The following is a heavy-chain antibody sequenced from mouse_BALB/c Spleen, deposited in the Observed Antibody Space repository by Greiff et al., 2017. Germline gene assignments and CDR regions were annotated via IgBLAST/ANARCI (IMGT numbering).Heavy chain of an antibody. D-gene: IGHD2-14*01. V-gene: IGHV5-6-5*01. CDR1: GFTFSSYA. J-gene: IGHJ4*01. CDR2: ISSGGST. Sequence: EVMLVESGGGLVKPGGSLKLSCAASGFTFSSYAMSWVRQTPEKRLEWVASISSGGSTYYPDSVKGRFTISRDNARNILYLQMSSLRSEDTAMYYSATGDHYNRCDEGCTMDYGGQGASGTVSS. CDR3: ATGDHYNRCDEGCTMDY.